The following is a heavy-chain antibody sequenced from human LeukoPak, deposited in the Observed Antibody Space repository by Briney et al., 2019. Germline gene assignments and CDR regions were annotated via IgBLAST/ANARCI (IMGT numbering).Heavy chain of an antibody. CDR1: GYSFTSYW. CDR2: IYPGDSDT. Sequence: GESLKISCKGSGYSFTSYWIGWVRQMPGEGLEWMGIIYPGDSDTRYSPSFQGQVTISADKSISTAYLQWSSLKASDTAMYYCARGYCSGGSCIAFDPWGQGTLVTVSS. J-gene: IGHJ5*02. V-gene: IGHV5-51*01. D-gene: IGHD2-15*01. CDR3: ARGYCSGGSCIAFDP.